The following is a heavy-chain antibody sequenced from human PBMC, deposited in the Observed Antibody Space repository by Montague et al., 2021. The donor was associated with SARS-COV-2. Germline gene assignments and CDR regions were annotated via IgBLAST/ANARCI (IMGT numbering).Heavy chain of an antibody. Sequence: SETLSLTCAVYGGSFSDYHWTWIRQSPGGGLEWIGQINYGGSTKYNPSLRSRVTISIDTSKNQFSLKLTSVTAADTAVYYCARGAPAYWGQGTLVTVSS. V-gene: IGHV4-34*01. CDR3: ARGAPAY. CDR1: GGSFSDYH. J-gene: IGHJ4*02. CDR2: INYGGST.